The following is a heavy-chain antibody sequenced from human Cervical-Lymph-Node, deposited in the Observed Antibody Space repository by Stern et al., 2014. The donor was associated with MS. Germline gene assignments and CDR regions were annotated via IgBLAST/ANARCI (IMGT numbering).Heavy chain of an antibody. Sequence: VQLMQSGAEVKEPGESLKISCKGSGYSFTNYWIGWVRQMPGKGLEWMGIIDPEDSDTVYSPSFQGQVTFSADKSISTAYLQWSSVKASDTAKYYCLRHRSIATRPDSWGQGTQLTVSS. CDR1: GYSFTNYW. J-gene: IGHJ4*02. CDR2: IDPEDSDT. CDR3: LRHRSIATRPDS. V-gene: IGHV5-51*01. D-gene: IGHD6-6*01.